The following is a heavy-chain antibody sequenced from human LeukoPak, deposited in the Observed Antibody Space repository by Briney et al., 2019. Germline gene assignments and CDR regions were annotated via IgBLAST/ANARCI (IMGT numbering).Heavy chain of an antibody. D-gene: IGHD6-19*01. CDR2: IYYTGGT. Sequence: SETLSLTCTVSGASISRNCWTWIRQPPGKGLEYIGYIYYTGGTNYNPSLKSRVTISVDTSKNQFSLKLSSVTAADTAVYFCAKYGGSGWVIDYWGQGTLVTVSS. V-gene: IGHV4-59*08. CDR3: AKYGGSGWVIDY. CDR1: GASISRNC. J-gene: IGHJ4*02.